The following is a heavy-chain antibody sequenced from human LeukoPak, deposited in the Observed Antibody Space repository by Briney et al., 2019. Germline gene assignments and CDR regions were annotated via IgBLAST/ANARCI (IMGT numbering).Heavy chain of an antibody. D-gene: IGHD6-19*01. J-gene: IGHJ4*02. V-gene: IGHV4-59*06. CDR1: GGSISSYY. CDR3: ATGPVYSSGWYAVHFDY. Sequence: SETLSLTCTVSGGSISSYYWSWIRQPAGKGLEWIGYIYHSGSTYYNPSLKSRVTISVDRSKNQFSLKLSSVTAADTAVYYCATGPVYSSGWYAVHFDYWGQGTLVTVSS. CDR2: IYHSGST.